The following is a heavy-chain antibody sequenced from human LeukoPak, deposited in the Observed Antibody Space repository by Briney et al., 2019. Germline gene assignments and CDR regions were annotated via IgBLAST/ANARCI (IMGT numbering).Heavy chain of an antibody. CDR1: GGSISSDGYS. V-gene: IGHV4-30-2*01. CDR2: IYHAGST. J-gene: IGHJ5*02. Sequence: SETLSLTCAVSGGSISSDGYSWSWIRQPPGKGLEWIGYIYHAGSTYYSLSLKSRVTISVDRSKNQLSLRLTSVTAADTAVYYCARAGGTTLNWFDPWGQGTLVTVSS. CDR3: ARAGGTTLNWFDP. D-gene: IGHD1-7*01.